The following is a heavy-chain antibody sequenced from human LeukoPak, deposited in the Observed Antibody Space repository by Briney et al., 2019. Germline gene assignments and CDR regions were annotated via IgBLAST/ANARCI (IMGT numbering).Heavy chain of an antibody. V-gene: IGHV3-33*01. CDR1: GFTFSSYG. Sequence: GGSLRLSCAASGFTFSSYGMHWVRQAPGKGLEWVTFLWYDGSNKYYADSVKGRFTTSRDNSKNTLYLQMNTLRGEDTAVYYCARDLGYFDYWGQGTLVTVSS. CDR2: LWYDGSNK. J-gene: IGHJ4*02. CDR3: ARDLGYFDY.